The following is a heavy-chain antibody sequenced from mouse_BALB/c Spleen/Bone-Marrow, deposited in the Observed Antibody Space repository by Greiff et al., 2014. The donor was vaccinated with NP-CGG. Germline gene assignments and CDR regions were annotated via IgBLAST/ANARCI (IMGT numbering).Heavy chain of an antibody. V-gene: IGHV1S81*02. CDR2: INPSNGGT. Sequence: VQLQQSGAELVKPGASVKLSCKASGYTFTGYYLYWVKQRSGQGLEWIGEINPSNGGTNFNERFKSKASLTVDKSSSTAYMQLNSLTSEDSAVYYCTRRSLLSDYYSMDYWGQGTSVTVSS. CDR1: GYTFTGYY. D-gene: IGHD2-10*01. CDR3: TRRSLLSDYYSMDY. J-gene: IGHJ4*01.